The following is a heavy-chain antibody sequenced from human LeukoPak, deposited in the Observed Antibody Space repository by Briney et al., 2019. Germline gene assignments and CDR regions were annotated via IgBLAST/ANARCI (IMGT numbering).Heavy chain of an antibody. Sequence: GGSLRLSCAASGFTFSSYAMSWVRQAPGKGLEGVSAISGSGGSTYYADSVKGRFTISRDNSKNTLYLQMNTLRAEDTAAYYCARRGIVVVVAATRAFDIWGQGTMVTVSS. D-gene: IGHD2-15*01. CDR1: GFTFSSYA. V-gene: IGHV3-23*01. J-gene: IGHJ3*02. CDR2: ISGSGGST. CDR3: ARRGIVVVVAATRAFDI.